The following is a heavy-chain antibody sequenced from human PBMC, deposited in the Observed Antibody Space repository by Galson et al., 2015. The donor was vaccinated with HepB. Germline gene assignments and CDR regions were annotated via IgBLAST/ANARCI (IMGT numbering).Heavy chain of an antibody. J-gene: IGHJ1*01. Sequence: SLRLSCAASGYTFSSYAIMWVRQAPGKGLEWVSGMSDNGDNTCYADSVKGRFTISRDLSKNTVHLQMNSLRVEDTAVYYCATRSGASGWYSYFQHWGQGTLVTVSS. CDR1: GYTFSSYA. V-gene: IGHV3-23*01. CDR2: MSDNGDNT. D-gene: IGHD6-19*01. CDR3: ATRSGASGWYSYFQH.